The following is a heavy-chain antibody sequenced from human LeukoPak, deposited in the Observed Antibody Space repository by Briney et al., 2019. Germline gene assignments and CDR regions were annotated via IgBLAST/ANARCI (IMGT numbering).Heavy chain of an antibody. CDR3: ARGDPSGRPGIGFDY. D-gene: IGHD1-26*01. CDR1: GGSISSFY. CDR2: FHDSEST. Sequence: SETLSLTCTVSGGSISSFYWSWIRQPPGKGLDWTGHFHDSESTNYNPSLKSRVTISGDTSKNQFSLNLRSVTAADTAVYYCARGDPSGRPGIGFDYWGQGILITVSS. J-gene: IGHJ4*02. V-gene: IGHV4-59*01.